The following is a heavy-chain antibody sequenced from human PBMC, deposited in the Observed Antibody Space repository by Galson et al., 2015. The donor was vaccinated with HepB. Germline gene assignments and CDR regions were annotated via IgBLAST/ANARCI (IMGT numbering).Heavy chain of an antibody. V-gene: IGHV3-30*18. CDR1: GFTFSSYG. J-gene: IGHJ4*02. CDR2: ISYDGSNK. CDR3: AKDRDYGDYCLDY. Sequence: SLRLSCAASGFTFSSYGMHWVRQAPGKGLEWVAVISYDGSNKYYADSVKGRFTISRDNSKNTLYLQMNSLRAEDTAVYYCAKDRDYGDYCLDYWGQGTLVTVSS. D-gene: IGHD4-17*01.